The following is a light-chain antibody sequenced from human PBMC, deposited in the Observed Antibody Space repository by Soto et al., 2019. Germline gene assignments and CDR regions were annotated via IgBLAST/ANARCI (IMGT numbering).Light chain of an antibody. CDR3: QQYCYARK. CDR2: GAS. V-gene: IGKV3-20*01. Sequence: EIVLTQSPGTLSLSPGERATLSCRASQSVSSSYLAWYQHKPGQAPRLLIYGASSRATGIPDRFSGSGSGTDFTLTISRLEPEDFAVYYCQQYCYARKFGQGTKVEIK. CDR1: QSVSSSY. J-gene: IGKJ1*01.